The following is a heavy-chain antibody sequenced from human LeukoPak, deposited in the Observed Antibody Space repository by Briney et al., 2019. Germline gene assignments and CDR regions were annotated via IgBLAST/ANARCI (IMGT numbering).Heavy chain of an antibody. J-gene: IGHJ4*02. D-gene: IGHD4-17*01. CDR3: ARGWSNGDYVPNLDY. Sequence: SETLSLTCAVYGGSFSGYYWSWIRQPPGKGLEWIGEINHSGSTNYNPSLKSRVTISVDTSKNQFSLKLSSVTAADTAVYYCARGWSNGDYVPNLDYWGQGTLVTVSS. CDR1: GGSFSGYY. CDR2: INHSGST. V-gene: IGHV4-34*01.